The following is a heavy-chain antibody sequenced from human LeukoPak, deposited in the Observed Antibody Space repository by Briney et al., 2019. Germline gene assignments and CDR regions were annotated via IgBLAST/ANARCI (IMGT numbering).Heavy chain of an antibody. CDR3: ARDSMYAFDI. J-gene: IGHJ3*02. CDR2: IKKDGSEE. D-gene: IGHD2-2*01. Sequence: PGGSLRLSCAAFGFTLNSYLMSWVRQAPGRGLEWVANIKKDGSEENYLDSVKGRFTVSRDNAKNSLFLQMNSLRAEDTAVYYCARDSMYAFDIWGQGTMVTVSS. CDR1: GFTLNSYL. V-gene: IGHV3-7*01.